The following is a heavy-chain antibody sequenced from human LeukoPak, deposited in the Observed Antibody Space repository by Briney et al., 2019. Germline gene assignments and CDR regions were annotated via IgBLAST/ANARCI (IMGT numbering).Heavy chain of an antibody. D-gene: IGHD2-2*01. V-gene: IGHV4-59*01. J-gene: IGHJ4*02. CDR3: ARDSAVVPRPLYY. Sequence: SETLSLTCTVSGASISSYYWSWIRQAPGKGLEWIGYIYYTGTTDYNPSLKSRVTISMDASKSQFSLRLNSVTAADTAVYYCARDSAVVPRPLYYWGQGVLVTASS. CDR2: IYYTGTT. CDR1: GASISSYY.